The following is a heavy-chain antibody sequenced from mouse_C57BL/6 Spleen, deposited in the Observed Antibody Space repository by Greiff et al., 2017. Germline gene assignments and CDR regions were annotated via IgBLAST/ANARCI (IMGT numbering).Heavy chain of an antibody. Sequence: QVQLQQSDAELVKPGASVKISCKASGYTFTDHTIHWMKQRPEQGLEWIGYIYPRDGSTKYNEKFKGKATLTADKSSSTAYMQLNRLTAEDTAVDLWARRSTDGYCDYWGQGTTLTVSS. V-gene: IGHV1-78*01. CDR2: IYPRDGST. D-gene: IGHD2-3*01. CDR1: GYTFTDHT. J-gene: IGHJ2*01. CDR3: ARRSTDGYCDY.